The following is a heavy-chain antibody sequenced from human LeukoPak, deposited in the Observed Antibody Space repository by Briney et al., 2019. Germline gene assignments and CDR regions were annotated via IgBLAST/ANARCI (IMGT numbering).Heavy chain of an antibody. Sequence: ASVKVSCKASGYTFTGYYMHWVRQAPGQALERMGCINPNSGGTNYAQKFQGRVTVTRDTSISTVYMELSRLRSDDTAVYYCARGYVNNWFDPWGQGTLVTVSS. D-gene: IGHD3-16*01. J-gene: IGHJ5*02. CDR1: GYTFTGYY. V-gene: IGHV1-2*02. CDR2: INPNSGGT. CDR3: ARGYVNNWFDP.